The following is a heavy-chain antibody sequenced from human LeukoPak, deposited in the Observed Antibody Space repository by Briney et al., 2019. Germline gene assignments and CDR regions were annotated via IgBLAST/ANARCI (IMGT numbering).Heavy chain of an antibody. CDR2: IQYDGNAK. J-gene: IGHJ3*02. D-gene: IGHD5-12*01. Sequence: PGGSLRLSCTASGFTFNTYAMHWVRQAPGKGLEWVAFIQYDGNAKHYADSVAGRFTISRDISTNTLYLQMNSLRADDTAVYYCVSHPRGYGIFHIWGQGTMPTVSS. CDR3: VSHPRGYGIFHI. CDR1: GFTFNTYA. V-gene: IGHV3-30*02.